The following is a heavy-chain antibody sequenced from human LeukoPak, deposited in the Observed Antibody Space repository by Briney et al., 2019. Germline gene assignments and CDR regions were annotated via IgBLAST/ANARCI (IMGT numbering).Heavy chain of an antibody. D-gene: IGHD3-10*01. V-gene: IGHV3-23*01. CDR1: GFTFSSYA. CDR3: VKRVDGSGTYYIDY. J-gene: IGHJ4*02. Sequence: GGSLRLSCAASGFTFSSYAMTWVRQAPGKGLEWVSAIDGSGAYVLYAHSVKGRFTISRDNSKNTLYLQMNSLRAEDTAVYYCVKRVDGSGTYYIDYWGQGTLVTVSS. CDR2: IDGSGAYV.